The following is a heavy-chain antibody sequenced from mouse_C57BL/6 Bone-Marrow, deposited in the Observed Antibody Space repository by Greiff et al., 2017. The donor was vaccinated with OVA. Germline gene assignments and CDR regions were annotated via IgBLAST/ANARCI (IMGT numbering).Heavy chain of an antibody. D-gene: IGHD4-1*01. J-gene: IGHJ1*03. CDR1: GFTFSDFY. V-gene: IGHV7-1*01. Sequence: EVKVVESGGGLVQSGRSLRLSCATSGFTFSDFYMEWVRQAPGKGLEWIAASRYKANDYTTEYSASVKGRFIVSRDTSQSILYLQMNALRAEDTAIYYCARDNWDWYFDVWGTGTTVTVSS. CDR3: ARDNWDWYFDV. CDR2: SRYKANDYTT.